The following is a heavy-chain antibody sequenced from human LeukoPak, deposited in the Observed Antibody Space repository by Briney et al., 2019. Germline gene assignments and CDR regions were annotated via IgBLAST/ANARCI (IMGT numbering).Heavy chain of an antibody. J-gene: IGHJ5*02. D-gene: IGHD3-16*01. V-gene: IGHV4-39*01. CDR1: GGSTSSSSYY. CDR3: ASGPGGPANWFDP. Sequence: PSETLSLTCTVSGGSTSSSSYYWGWIRQPPGKGLEWIGSIYYSGSTYYNPSLKSRVTISVDTSKNQFSLKLSSVTAADTAVYYCASGPGGPANWFDPWGQGTLVTVSS. CDR2: IYYSGST.